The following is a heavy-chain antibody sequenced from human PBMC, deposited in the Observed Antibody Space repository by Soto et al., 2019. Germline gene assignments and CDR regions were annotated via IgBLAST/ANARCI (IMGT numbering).Heavy chain of an antibody. CDR2: INPNSGGT. J-gene: IGHJ4*02. V-gene: IGHV1-2*04. CDR1: GYTFTGYY. D-gene: IGHD3-16*02. CDR3: ARDVGGITFGGVIVTPYYFDY. Sequence: ASVKVSCKASGYTFTGYYMHWVRQAPGQGLEWMGLINPNSGGTNYAQKFQGWVTMTRDTSISTAYIELSRLRSDDTAVYYCARDVGGITFGGVIVTPYYFDYWGQGTLVTVSS.